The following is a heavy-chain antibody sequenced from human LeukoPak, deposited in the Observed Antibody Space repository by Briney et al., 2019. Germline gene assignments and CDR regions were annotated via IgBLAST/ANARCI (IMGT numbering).Heavy chain of an antibody. J-gene: IGHJ5*02. CDR2: INHSGST. V-gene: IGHV4-34*01. D-gene: IGHD6-6*01. Sequence: SETLSLTCAVYGGSFSGYYWSWIRQPPGKGLEWIGEINHSGSTNYNPSLKSRVTISVDTSKNQFSLKLSSVTAADTAVYYCARRTIAARRGWFDPWGQGTLVTVSS. CDR1: GGSFSGYY. CDR3: ARRTIAARRGWFDP.